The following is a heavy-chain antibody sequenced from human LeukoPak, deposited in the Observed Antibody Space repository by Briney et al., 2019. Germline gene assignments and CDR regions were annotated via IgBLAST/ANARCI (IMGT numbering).Heavy chain of an antibody. D-gene: IGHD3-22*01. CDR1: GITISRYW. CDR3: AKGKDTYNYDSSGYYFGEY. J-gene: IGHJ4*02. V-gene: IGHV3-74*01. Sequence: GGSLRLSCVGSGITISRYWMHWVRQAPGKGLVWVSRINTDGNTRNYADSVKGRFTISRDDAKNTMYLQMNSLRAEDTALYYCAKGKDTYNYDSSGYYFGEYWGQGTLVTVST. CDR2: INTDGNTR.